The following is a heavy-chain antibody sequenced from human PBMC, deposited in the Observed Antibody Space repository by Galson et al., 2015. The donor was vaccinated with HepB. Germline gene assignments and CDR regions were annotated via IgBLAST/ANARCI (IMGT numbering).Heavy chain of an antibody. D-gene: IGHD2-21*01. Sequence: SVKVSCKASGYTFTGYYMHWVRQAPGQGLEWMGWINPNSGGTNYAQKFQGRVTMTRDTSISTAYMELSRLRSDDTAVYYCARDWWTLDCGGDCYSGWFDPWGQGTLVTVSS. V-gene: IGHV1-2*02. CDR3: ARDWWTLDCGGDCYSGWFDP. J-gene: IGHJ5*02. CDR2: INPNSGGT. CDR1: GYTFTGYY.